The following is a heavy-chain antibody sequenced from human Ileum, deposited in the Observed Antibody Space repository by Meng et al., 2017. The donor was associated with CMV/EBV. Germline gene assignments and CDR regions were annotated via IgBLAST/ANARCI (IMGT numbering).Heavy chain of an antibody. J-gene: IGHJ4*02. CDR3: VRQVVAASFDY. CDR2: IYYSGSP. D-gene: IGHD2-15*01. CDR1: GGSITSGNYY. Sequence: QWQLQESGPGLVKPSQTLSLTCTVSGGSITSGNYYWSWIRQPPGRGLEWIGYIYYSGSPYYKPSLKSRVTISLDTSKNQFSLNLRSVTATDSAMYYCVRQVVAASFDYWGQGALVTVSS. V-gene: IGHV4-30-4*08.